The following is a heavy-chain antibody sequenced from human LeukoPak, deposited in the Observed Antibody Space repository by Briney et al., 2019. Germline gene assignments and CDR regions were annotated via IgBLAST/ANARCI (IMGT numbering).Heavy chain of an antibody. D-gene: IGHD1-26*01. J-gene: IGHJ6*03. Sequence: GRSLRLSCAASGFTFSSYAMHWVRQAPGKGLEWVAVISYDGSNKYYADSVKGRFTISRDNSKNTLYLQMNSLRAEDMAVYYCARDYSGSYYYYYYMDVWGKGTTVTVSS. CDR3: ARDYSGSYYYYYYMDV. CDR1: GFTFSSYA. V-gene: IGHV3-30*01. CDR2: ISYDGSNK.